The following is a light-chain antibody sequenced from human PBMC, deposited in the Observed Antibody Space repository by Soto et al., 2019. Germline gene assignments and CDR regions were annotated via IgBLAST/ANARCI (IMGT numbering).Light chain of an antibody. J-gene: IGLJ2*01. CDR2: DVS. CDR1: XXDVGGYNY. Sequence: QSVLTQPASVSGSPGQSXAIXXTGTXXDVGGYNYVSWYQHHPGKAPKLMIYDVSARPSGVSNRFSGSKSDTTASLTISGLQAEDEADYYCSSYTSRSTVVFGGGTKLTVL. CDR3: SSYTSRSTVV. V-gene: IGLV2-14*03.